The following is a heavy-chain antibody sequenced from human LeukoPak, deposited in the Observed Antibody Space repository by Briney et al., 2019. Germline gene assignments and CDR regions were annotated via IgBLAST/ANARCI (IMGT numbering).Heavy chain of an antibody. V-gene: IGHV3-23*01. CDR3: AKELTTVTRGGGYFDY. J-gene: IGHJ4*02. D-gene: IGHD4-17*01. CDR2: ISGSGGST. Sequence: GGSLRLSCAASGFTFSSYALSWVRQAPGKGLEWVSAISGSGGSTYYADSVKGRFTISRDNSKNTLYLQMNSLRAEDTAVYYCAKELTTVTRGGGYFDYWGQGTLVTVSS. CDR1: GFTFSSYA.